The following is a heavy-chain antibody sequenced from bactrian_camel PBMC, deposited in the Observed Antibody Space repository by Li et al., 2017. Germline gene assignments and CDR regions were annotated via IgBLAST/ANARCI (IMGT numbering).Heavy chain of an antibody. CDR2: IDGRRT. Sequence: VQLVESGGGSVQAGGSLRLSCAASEDTYSEHNMAWFRQAPGKEREAVAGIDGRRTVYFDSVKGRFTISRDNTKRMLYLQMDYLTPEDTAIYYCASRRPHCSINYWQRTSPPHWGQGTQVTVS. V-gene: IGHV3-3*01. CDR3: ASRRPHCSINYWQRTSPPH. D-gene: IGHD1*01. J-gene: IGHJ4*01. CDR1: EDTYSEHN.